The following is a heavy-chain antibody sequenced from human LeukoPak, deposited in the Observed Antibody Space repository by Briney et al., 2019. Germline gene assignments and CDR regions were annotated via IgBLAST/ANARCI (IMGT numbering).Heavy chain of an antibody. CDR3: AKDSYYYDSSGYAY. CDR2: ISGSGGST. Sequence: PGGSLRLSCAASGFTFSSYAMSWVRQAPGKGLEWVSAISGSGGSTYYADSVKGRFTISRDNSKNTLYLQMNSLRAEDTAVYYCAKDSYYYDSSGYAYWGQGTLVTVSS. CDR1: GFTFSSYA. D-gene: IGHD3-22*01. V-gene: IGHV3-23*01. J-gene: IGHJ4*02.